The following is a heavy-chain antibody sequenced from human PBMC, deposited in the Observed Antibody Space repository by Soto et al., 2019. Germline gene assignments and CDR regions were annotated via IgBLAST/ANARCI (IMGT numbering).Heavy chain of an antibody. V-gene: IGHV4-31*03. D-gene: IGHD3-10*01. Sequence: SETLSLTCTVSGGSVSRGGYYCNWIRQHPGKGLEWIGYNHYSGSTFYNPSLKSRVTISVDTSKNQFSLKLSSVTAADTAVYYCATGDLTAGELFFGYWGQGALVTVSS. CDR2: NHYSGST. CDR1: GGSVSRGGYY. J-gene: IGHJ4*02. CDR3: ATGDLTAGELFFGY.